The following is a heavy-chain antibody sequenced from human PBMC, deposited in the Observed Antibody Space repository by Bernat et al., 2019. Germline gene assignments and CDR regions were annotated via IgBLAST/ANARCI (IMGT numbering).Heavy chain of an antibody. CDR1: GFNFGGYW. CDR2: IKQDGSER. Sequence: DVQLVESGGGLVQPGGSLRLSCAASGFNFGGYWMTWVRQAPGKGLEWVANIKQDGSERFYVDSVKGRFTISRDNAKNSLYLQMTSLRAEDTAVYYCAKCIVAAGRSLYYHYGMDVWGQGTTVTVSS. V-gene: IGHV3-7*02. CDR3: AKCIVAAGRSLYYHYGMDV. J-gene: IGHJ6*02. D-gene: IGHD6-13*01.